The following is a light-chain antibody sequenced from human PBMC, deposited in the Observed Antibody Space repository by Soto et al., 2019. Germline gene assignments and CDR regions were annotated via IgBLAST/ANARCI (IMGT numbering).Light chain of an antibody. CDR1: SSDVGSYNL. V-gene: IGLV2-23*01. J-gene: IGLJ2*01. Sequence: QSALTQPASVSGAPGQSSTISFTGTSSDVGSYNLVSWYQQHPGKAPKLMIYEGSKRPSGVSNRFSGSKSGNTASLTISGLQAEDEADYYCCSYAGSSTLVFGGGTQLTVL. CDR2: EGS. CDR3: CSYAGSSTLV.